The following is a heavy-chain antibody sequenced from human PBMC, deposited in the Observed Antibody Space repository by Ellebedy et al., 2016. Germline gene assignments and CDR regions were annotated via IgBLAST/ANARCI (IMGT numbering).Heavy chain of an antibody. CDR1: GYSFTSDW. D-gene: IGHD1-26*01. J-gene: IGHJ4*02. V-gene: IGHV5-51*01. CDR2: IYPGDFDT. CDR3: ARGIVGAIHFDY. Sequence: KVSCXGSGYSFTSDWIGWVRQMPGKGLEWMGIIYPGDFDTRYSPSFQGHVTISADKSISTAYLQWSSLKASDTAMYYCARGIVGAIHFDYWGQGTLVTVTS.